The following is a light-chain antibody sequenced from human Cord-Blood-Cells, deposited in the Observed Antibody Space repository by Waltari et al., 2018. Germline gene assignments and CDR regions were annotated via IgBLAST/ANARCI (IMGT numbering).Light chain of an antibody. CDR1: SRDVGGSNY. CDR2: EVS. CDR3: SSYTSSSTLV. J-gene: IGLJ1*01. Sequence: QSALTQPASVSGSPGPSLTISCTRPSRDVGGSNYFSWYQQHPGKAPKLMIYEVSNRPSGVSNRFSGSKSGNTASLTISGLQAEDEADYYCSSYTSSSTLVFGTGTKVTVL. V-gene: IGLV2-14*01.